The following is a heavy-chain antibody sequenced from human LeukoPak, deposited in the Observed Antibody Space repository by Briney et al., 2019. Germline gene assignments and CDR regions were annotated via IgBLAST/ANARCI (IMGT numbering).Heavy chain of an antibody. CDR1: GFTLSSYN. V-gene: IGHV3-48*02. CDR3: VRDHNYYFGY. Sequence: PGGSLRLSCAASGFTLSSYNMNWVRQAPGKGLGWISYITTSIDIISYADSVKGRFTISRDNAKNSLYLQMDTLRDEDTAVYYCVRDHNYYFGYWGQGILVTVSA. CDR2: ITTSIDII. J-gene: IGHJ4*02.